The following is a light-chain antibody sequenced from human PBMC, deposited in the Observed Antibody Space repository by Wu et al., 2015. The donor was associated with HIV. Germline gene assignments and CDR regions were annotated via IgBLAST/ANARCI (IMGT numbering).Light chain of an antibody. J-gene: IGKJ2*01. Sequence: ERVMTQSPATLSVSPGDRATLSCRASQSVSSNLAWYQQKPGQAPRLLIYGASTRATGIPARFSGSGSGTEFTLTISSLLSEDFAVYYCQQYGSSPYTFGLGDQAGEQT. CDR2: GAS. CDR1: QSVSSN. V-gene: IGKV3-15*01. CDR3: QQYGSSPYT.